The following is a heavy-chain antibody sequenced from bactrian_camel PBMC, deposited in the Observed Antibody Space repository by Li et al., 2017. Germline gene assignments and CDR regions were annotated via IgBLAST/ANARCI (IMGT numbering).Heavy chain of an antibody. CDR1: GFTFVKYA. CDR3: AARLSSVCYNRAETFEY. V-gene: IGHV3S31*01. CDR2: INGGGGSP. J-gene: IGHJ4*01. Sequence: VQLVESGGGSVQAGGSLRLSCAASGFTFVKYAMSWVRQAPGKGLEFVSAINGGGGSPYYADSVKGRFTISRGNADNTLYLQMNSLKPDDSAMYYCAARLSSVCYNRAETFEYWGQGTQVTVS. D-gene: IGHD2*01.